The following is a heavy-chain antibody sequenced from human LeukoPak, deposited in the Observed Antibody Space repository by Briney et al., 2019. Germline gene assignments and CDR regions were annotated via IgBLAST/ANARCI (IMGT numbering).Heavy chain of an antibody. J-gene: IGHJ3*02. CDR3: ARVGRFGGPGGFDI. D-gene: IGHD3-16*01. CDR1: GDSMSSTSYY. V-gene: IGHV4-39*07. Sequence: PSETLSLTCTVSGDSMSSTSYYWAWIRQPPGKGLEWIGTIYYSGTTYYNPSLKSRVTISVDTSKNQFSLKLSSVTAADTAVYYCARVGRFGGPGGFDIWGQGTMVTVSS. CDR2: IYYSGTT.